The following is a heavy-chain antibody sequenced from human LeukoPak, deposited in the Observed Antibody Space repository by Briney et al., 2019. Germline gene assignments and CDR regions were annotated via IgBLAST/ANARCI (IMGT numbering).Heavy chain of an antibody. CDR1: GFTFSSYG. V-gene: IGHV3-7*01. D-gene: IGHD4-11*01. J-gene: IGHJ2*01. CDR3: ARLTTEGCFDR. Sequence: GGSLRLSCAASGFTFSSYGMHWVRQAPGKGLEWVANIKQDGSEKYYVDSVKGRFTISRDNAKNSLYLQMNSLRAEDTAVYYCARLTTEGCFDRWGRGTLVTVSS. CDR2: IKQDGSEK.